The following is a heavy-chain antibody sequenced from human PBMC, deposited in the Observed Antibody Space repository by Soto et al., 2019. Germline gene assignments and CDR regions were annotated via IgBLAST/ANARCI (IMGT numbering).Heavy chain of an antibody. CDR2: IYPGDSDT. V-gene: IGHV5-51*01. Sequence: GESLKISCKGSGYSFTSYWIGWVRQMPGKGLEWMGIIYPGDSDTRYSPSFQGQVTISADKSISTAYLQWSSLKASDTAMYYCARHSRSNYYGSGIWRYYGMDVWGQGTTVTVSS. CDR1: GYSFTSYW. J-gene: IGHJ6*02. D-gene: IGHD3-10*01. CDR3: ARHSRSNYYGSGIWRYYGMDV.